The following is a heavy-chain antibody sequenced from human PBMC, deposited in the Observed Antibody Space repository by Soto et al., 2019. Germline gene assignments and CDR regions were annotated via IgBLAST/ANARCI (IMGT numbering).Heavy chain of an antibody. CDR1: GGSISSGGYS. V-gene: IGHV4-30-2*01. CDR3: ARGYVTMIVDGAFDI. J-gene: IGHJ3*02. Sequence: QLQLQESGSGLVKPSQTLSLTCAVSGGSISSGGYSWSWIRQPPGKGLEWIGYIYHSGSTYYNPALKSRVTISVDRSKTQFSLKLSSVNAADTAVYYCARGYVTMIVDGAFDIWGQGTMVTVSS. D-gene: IGHD3-22*01. CDR2: IYHSGST.